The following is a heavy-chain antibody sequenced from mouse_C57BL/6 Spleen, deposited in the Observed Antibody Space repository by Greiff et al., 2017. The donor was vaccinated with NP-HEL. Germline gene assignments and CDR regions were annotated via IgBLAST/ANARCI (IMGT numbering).Heavy chain of an antibody. Sequence: QVQLKESGAELVRPGASVTLSCKASGYTFTDYEMHWVKQTPVHGLEWIGAIDPETGGTAYNQKFKGKAILTADKSSSTAYMELRSLTSEDSAVYYCTRSSYDSNYGRYFDVWGTGTTVTVSS. CDR2: IDPETGGT. J-gene: IGHJ1*03. D-gene: IGHD2-5*01. CDR1: GYTFTDYE. CDR3: TRSSYDSNYGRYFDV. V-gene: IGHV1-15*01.